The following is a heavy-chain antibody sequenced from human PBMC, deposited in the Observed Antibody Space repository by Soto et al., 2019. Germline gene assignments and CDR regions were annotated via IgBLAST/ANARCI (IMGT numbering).Heavy chain of an antibody. CDR1: GFTFSTYA. V-gene: IGHV3-23*01. D-gene: IGHD3-9*01. CDR2: ISGSGGTT. CDR3: ATRRTGFYYFDY. Sequence: GGSLRLSCAASGFTFSTYAMNWVRHAPGKGLEWVASISGSGGTTHYADSVKGRFTNSRDNSKNTLYLQMNSLRAEDTAVYYCATRRTGFYYFDYWGQGTLVTVSS. J-gene: IGHJ4*02.